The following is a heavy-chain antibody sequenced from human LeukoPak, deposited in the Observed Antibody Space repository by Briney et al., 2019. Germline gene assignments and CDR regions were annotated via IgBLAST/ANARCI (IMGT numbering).Heavy chain of an antibody. CDR2: IKQDGSEK. CDR1: EFTFSSYW. J-gene: IGHJ6*03. Sequence: GGSLRLSCAASEFTFSSYWMSWVRQAPGKGLAWVANIKQDGSEKYYVDSVKGRFTISRDNAKNSLYLQMNRLRAEDTAVYYCARDLGPGQYYYYYIDVWGKGATVTVSS. CDR3: ARDLGPGQYYYYYIDV. V-gene: IGHV3-7*01.